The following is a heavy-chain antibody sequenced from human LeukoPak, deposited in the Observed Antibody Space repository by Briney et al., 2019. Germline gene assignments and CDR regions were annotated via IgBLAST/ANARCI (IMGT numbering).Heavy chain of an antibody. D-gene: IGHD2-2*01. Sequence: GRSLTLSCAASGFTFSSYAMHWVRQAPGKGLGWGAVISFDGSNKYYADSVKGRFTISRDNSKNTLYLQMYSLRAEDTAVYYCARAHFYCSSTSCYGQIITAFIAVAGHLDYWGQGTLVTVSS. J-gene: IGHJ4*02. CDR3: ARAHFYCSSTSCYGQIITAFIAVAGHLDY. CDR2: ISFDGSNK. CDR1: GFTFSSYA. V-gene: IGHV3-30*04.